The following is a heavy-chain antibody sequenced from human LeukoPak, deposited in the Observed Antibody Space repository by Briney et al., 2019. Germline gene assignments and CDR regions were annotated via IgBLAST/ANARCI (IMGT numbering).Heavy chain of an antibody. CDR3: ARDYSGGAFDI. Sequence: GGSLRLSCAASGFTFSSHWMSWVRQAPGKGLEWVANIKKDGSEKYYVDAVKGRFTISRDNAKNSLYLQMNSLRAEDMAVYYCARDYSGGAFDIWGQGTMVTVSS. CDR1: GFTFSSHW. J-gene: IGHJ3*02. CDR2: IKKDGSEK. D-gene: IGHD1-26*01. V-gene: IGHV3-7*01.